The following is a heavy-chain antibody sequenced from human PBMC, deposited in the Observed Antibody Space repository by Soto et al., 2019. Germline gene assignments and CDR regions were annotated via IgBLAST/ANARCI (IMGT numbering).Heavy chain of an antibody. J-gene: IGHJ6*02. CDR2: ISAYNGNT. D-gene: IGHD3-22*01. CDR1: GYTFTSYG. V-gene: IGHV1-18*01. Sequence: ASVKVSCKASGYTFTSYGISWVRQAPGQGLEWMGWISAYNGNTNYAQKLQGRVTMTTDTSTSTAYMELRSLRSDDTAVYYCARDGRITMIVVANLYYYGMDVWGQGTTVTVSS. CDR3: ARDGRITMIVVANLYYYGMDV.